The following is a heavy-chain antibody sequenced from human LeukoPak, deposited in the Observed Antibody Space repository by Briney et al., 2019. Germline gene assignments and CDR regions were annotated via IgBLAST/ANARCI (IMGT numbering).Heavy chain of an antibody. D-gene: IGHD3-3*01. J-gene: IGHJ3*02. Sequence: ASVKVSCKASGYTFTSYGISWVRQAPGQGLEWMGWISAYNGNTNYAQKLQDRVTMTTDTSTSTAYMELRSLRSDDTAVYYCARDRRYDFWSGHKAFDIWGQGTMVTVSS. CDR3: ARDRRYDFWSGHKAFDI. CDR2: ISAYNGNT. V-gene: IGHV1-18*01. CDR1: GYTFTSYG.